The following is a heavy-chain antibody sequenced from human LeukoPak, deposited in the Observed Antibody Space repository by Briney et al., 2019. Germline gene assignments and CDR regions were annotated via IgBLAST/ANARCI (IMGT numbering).Heavy chain of an antibody. V-gene: IGHV1-46*01. CDR3: ARDCRTMSGGSGLDY. D-gene: IGHD3-3*01. CDR2: INPSGGST. CDR1: GYTFTSYY. Sequence: ASVKVSCKASGYTFTSYYMHWVRQAPGQGLEWMGIINPSGGSTSYAQKFQGRVTMTRDTSTSTVYMELSSLRSEDTAVYYCARDCRTMSGGSGLDYWGQGTLVTVSS. J-gene: IGHJ4*02.